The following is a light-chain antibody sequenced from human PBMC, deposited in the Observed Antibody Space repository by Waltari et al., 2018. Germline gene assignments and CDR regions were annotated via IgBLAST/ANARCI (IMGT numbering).Light chain of an antibody. CDR1: QSVNNN. CDR2: DTS. J-gene: IGKJ1*01. CDR3: QQYHNWPRT. Sequence: EIVMTQSPATQSVSPGERATLSCRARQSVNNNLPWYQQKPGQAPRLLIYDTSTRATGIPARFSGSGSGTEFTLTISSLQSEDFAVYFCQQYHNWPRTFGQGAKVEIK. V-gene: IGKV3-15*01.